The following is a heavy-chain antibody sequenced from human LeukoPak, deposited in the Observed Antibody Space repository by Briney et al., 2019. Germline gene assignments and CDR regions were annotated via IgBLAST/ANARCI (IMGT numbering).Heavy chain of an antibody. J-gene: IGHJ6*03. Sequence: ASVKVSCKASGGTFSSYAISWVRQAPGQGLEWMGGIIPIFGTANYARKFQGRVTITTDESTSTAYMELSSLRSEDTAVYYCASLRGGTMVRGVSGYYYYMDVWGKGTTVTVSS. CDR2: IIPIFGTA. CDR1: GGTFSSYA. D-gene: IGHD3-10*01. V-gene: IGHV1-69*05. CDR3: ASLRGGTMVRGVSGYYYYMDV.